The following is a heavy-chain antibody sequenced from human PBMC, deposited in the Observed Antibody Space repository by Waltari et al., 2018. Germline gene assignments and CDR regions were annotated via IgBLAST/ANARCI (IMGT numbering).Heavy chain of an antibody. CDR1: EGTFDSYG. D-gene: IGHD6-19*01. V-gene: IGHV1-69*01. J-gene: IGHJ5*02. CDR3: AREGSGWYWFDP. CDR2: ISPVLGTV. Sequence: QVQLLQSGAEVKKPGSSVKVSCKASEGTFDSYGISWVRQAPGQGLEWMGDISPVLGTVNYAQKLQGRVTMSADESMTIVYMELNSLRSEDTAVYYCAREGSGWYWFDPWGQGTLVTVSS.